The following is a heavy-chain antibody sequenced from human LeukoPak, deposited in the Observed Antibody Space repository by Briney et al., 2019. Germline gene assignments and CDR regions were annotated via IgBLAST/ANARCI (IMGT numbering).Heavy chain of an antibody. CDR2: IYGGGTT. V-gene: IGHV3-66*01. CDR1: GFTVSNSY. CDR3: ARDPQINAFDI. Sequence: TGGSLRLPCAASGFTVSNSYMNWVRQAPGKVLEWVSAIYGGGTTYYADSVKGRFTISRDTSKNTLYLQMNSLRAEDTAVYYCARDPQINAFDIWGQGTMVTVSS. J-gene: IGHJ3*02.